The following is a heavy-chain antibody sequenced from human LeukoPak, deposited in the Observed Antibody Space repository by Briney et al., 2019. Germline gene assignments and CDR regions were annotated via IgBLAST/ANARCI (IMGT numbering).Heavy chain of an antibody. Sequence: GGSQRLSCAASGFTFSSYAVSGPRQAPGKGVEWVTAISGSEDRTYYADSVEGRFPISRDNSKNTLYLQINSARAEDAAVYYCAKGRSLLGGARVDYWPQGTVVSVSS. CDR3: AKGRSLLGGARVDY. D-gene: IGHD1-26*01. J-gene: IGHJ4*02. V-gene: IGHV3-23*01. CDR2: ISGSEDRT. CDR1: GFTFSSYA.